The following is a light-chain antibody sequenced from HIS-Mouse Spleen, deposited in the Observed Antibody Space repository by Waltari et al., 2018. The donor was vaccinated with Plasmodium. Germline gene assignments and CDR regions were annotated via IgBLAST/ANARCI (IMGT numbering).Light chain of an antibody. CDR1: QRIGSS. J-gene: IGKJ1*01. CDR3: HQSSSLRT. CDR2: YAS. V-gene: IGKV6D-21*02. Sequence: EIVLTPSPDFQSVTPKEKVTTTCRASQRIGSSLLWYQQKPGQSPKLLIKYASQSISGVPSSFSGSGSGTDLPLTIDSREAEDAAAYYCHQSSSLRTFGQGTKVEIK.